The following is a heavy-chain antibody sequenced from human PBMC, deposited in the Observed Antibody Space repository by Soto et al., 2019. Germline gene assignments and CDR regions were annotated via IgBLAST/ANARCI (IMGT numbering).Heavy chain of an antibody. J-gene: IGHJ5*02. V-gene: IGHV1-18*01. CDR1: GGTFSSYA. D-gene: IGHD3-3*01. CDR3: ARIYYDFWSGINWFDP. Sequence: ASVKVSCKASGGTFSSYAIIWVRQAPGQGLEWMGWISAYNGNTNYAQKLQGRVTMTTDTSTSTAYMELRSLRSDDTAVYYCARIYYDFWSGINWFDPWGQGTLVTVSS. CDR2: ISAYNGNT.